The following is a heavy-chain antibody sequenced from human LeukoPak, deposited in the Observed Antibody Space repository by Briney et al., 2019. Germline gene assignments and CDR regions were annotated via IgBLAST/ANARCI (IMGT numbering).Heavy chain of an antibody. J-gene: IGHJ5*02. CDR2: ISSSSSYI. V-gene: IGHV3-21*01. CDR1: GFTFSSYS. CDR3: ARGVAARPRWFDP. Sequence: PGGSLRLSCAASGFTFSSYSMNWVRQAPGKGLEWVSSISSSSSYIHYADSVKGRFTISRDNAKNSLYLQMNSLRAEDTAVYYCARGVAARPRWFDPWGQGTLVTVSS. D-gene: IGHD6-6*01.